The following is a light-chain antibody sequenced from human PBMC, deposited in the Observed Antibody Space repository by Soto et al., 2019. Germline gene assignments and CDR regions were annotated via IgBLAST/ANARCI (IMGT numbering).Light chain of an antibody. CDR1: QNLLYNSNNKNY. CDR2: WAS. V-gene: IGKV4-1*01. Sequence: VMTPSPESLAVSLGERATINCKSSQNLLYNSNNKNYLAWYQQRPGQPPKLLIYWASTRESGVPDRFSGSGSGTDFTLTISSLQAADVAVYYCQQYYSTPPTFGQGTKVDIK. CDR3: QQYYSTPPT. J-gene: IGKJ1*01.